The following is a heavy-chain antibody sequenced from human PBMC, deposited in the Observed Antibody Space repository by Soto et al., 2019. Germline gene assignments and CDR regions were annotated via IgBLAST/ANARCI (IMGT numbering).Heavy chain of an antibody. CDR2: MNPNSGNT. V-gene: IGHV1-8*01. CDR3: ARAPMQWLVIGL. Sequence: ASVKVSCKASGYTFTSYDINWVRQATGQGLEWMGWMNPNSGNTGYAQKFQGRVTMTRNTSISTAYMELSSLRSEDTAVYYCARAPMQWLVIGLWGQGTLVTVSS. J-gene: IGHJ4*02. CDR1: GYTFTSYD. D-gene: IGHD6-19*01.